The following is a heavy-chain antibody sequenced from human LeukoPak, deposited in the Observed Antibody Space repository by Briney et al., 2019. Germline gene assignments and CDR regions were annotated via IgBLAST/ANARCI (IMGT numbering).Heavy chain of an antibody. CDR2: GHHSGST. V-gene: IGHV4-38-2*02. CDR3: ARDGSRGGFWSGSSLHSMDV. CDR1: GYSISTNYY. Sequence: SETLSLTCTVSGYSISTNYYWGWVRQPPGKGLEWIGSGHHSGSTFYNPSLKSRVTISVDTSKNQFSLKVTYATVADTAVYYCARDGSRGGFWSGSSLHSMDVWGKGTTVTVSS. J-gene: IGHJ6*03. D-gene: IGHD3-3*01.